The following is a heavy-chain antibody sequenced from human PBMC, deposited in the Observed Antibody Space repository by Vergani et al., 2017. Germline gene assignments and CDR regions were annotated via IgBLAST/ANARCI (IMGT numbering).Heavy chain of an antibody. V-gene: IGHV1-69*01. CDR3: ARTFEGSQYYYYMDV. J-gene: IGHJ6*03. D-gene: IGHD3-16*01. CDR2: IITIFGTA. Sequence: QVQLVQSGAEVKKPGSSVKVSCKASGGTFSSYAISWVRQAPGQGLEWMGGIITIFGTANYAQKLQGSVTITADESTITAYMELSSLRAEDTAVYYCARTFEGSQYYYYMDVWGKGTTVTVSS. CDR1: GGTFSSYA.